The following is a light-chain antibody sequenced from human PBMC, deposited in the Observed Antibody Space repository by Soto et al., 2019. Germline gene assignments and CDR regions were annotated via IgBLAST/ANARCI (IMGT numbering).Light chain of an antibody. J-gene: IGKJ5*01. CDR1: QDIRSR. V-gene: IGKV1-12*01. CDR2: AAS. CDR3: QQANSVPII. Sequence: DIQLTQSPSSVSASIGDRVTITCWASQDIRSRLAWYQQKAGKAPKLVISAASTLQRGVPSRFSGSGFGTNFTLSITSLQPEDFATYYCQQANSVPIIFGQGTRLDIK.